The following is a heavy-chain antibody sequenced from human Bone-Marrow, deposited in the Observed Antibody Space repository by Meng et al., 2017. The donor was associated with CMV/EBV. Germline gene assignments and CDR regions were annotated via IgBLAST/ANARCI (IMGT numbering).Heavy chain of an antibody. CDR1: GFTFSAYS. CDR3: ARSTRLGRLAY. V-gene: IGHV3-21*01. J-gene: IGHJ4*02. D-gene: IGHD6-6*01. Sequence: GGSLRLSCAASGFTFSAYSMHWVRQAPGKGLEWVSSIDSRSRYIYYADSMKGRFTISRDNAKNSLYLQMNSLRAEDTAVYYCARSTRLGRLAYWGQGTQVTVSS. CDR2: IDSRSRYI.